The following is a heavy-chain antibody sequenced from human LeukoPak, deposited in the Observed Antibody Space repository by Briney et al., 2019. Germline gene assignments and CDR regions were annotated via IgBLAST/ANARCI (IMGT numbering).Heavy chain of an antibody. J-gene: IGHJ5*02. CDR3: AKGSDSSSRNNWFDP. CDR1: GFTFDDYA. D-gene: IGHD6-13*01. V-gene: IGHV3-9*01. CDR2: ISWNSGSI. Sequence: SLXLSCAASGFTFDDYAMHWVRHAPGKGLEWVSGISWNSGSIVYADSVKGRFTISRDNAKNSLYMQMNSQRAGDTALYYXAKGSDSSSRNNWFDPWGQGTLVTVSS.